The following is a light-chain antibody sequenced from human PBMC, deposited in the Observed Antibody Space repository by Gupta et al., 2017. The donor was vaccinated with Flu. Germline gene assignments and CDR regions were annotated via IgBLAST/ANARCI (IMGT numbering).Light chain of an antibody. CDR1: QGIRSH. CDR2: YIS. CDR3: QHLLSHPLT. J-gene: IGKJ3*01. V-gene: IGKV1-9*01. Sequence: DTVPITGRASQGIRSHLAWYQQRPGTTPNLLIYYISTLQAAVSSRFSGTGSDSEFTLTSIRLQPVDFASYYCQHLLSHPLTFGGGTKVDI.